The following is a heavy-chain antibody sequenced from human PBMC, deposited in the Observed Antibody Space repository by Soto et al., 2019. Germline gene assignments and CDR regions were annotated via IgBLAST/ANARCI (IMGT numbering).Heavy chain of an antibody. CDR1: GFPFSSYA. D-gene: IGHD2-15*01. CDR2: ISGSGGST. J-gene: IGHJ4*02. V-gene: IGHV3-23*01. Sequence: GGSLRLSCAASGFPFSSYAMSWVRQAPGKGLEWVSAISGSGGSTYYADSVKGRFTISRDNSKNTLYLQMNSLRAEDTAVYYCAKDPHVAPIVVVVAAFDYWGQGTLVTVSS. CDR3: AKDPHVAPIVVVVAAFDY.